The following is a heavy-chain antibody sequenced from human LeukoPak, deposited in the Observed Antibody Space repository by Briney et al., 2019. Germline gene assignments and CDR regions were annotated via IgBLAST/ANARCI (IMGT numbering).Heavy chain of an antibody. Sequence: SETLSLTCTVSGGSISSYYWSWIRQPPGKGLEWTGYIYYSGSTNYNPSLKSRVTISVDTSKNQFSLKLSSVTAADTAVYNCARGGATDNWFDPWGQGTLVTVSS. D-gene: IGHD1-26*01. CDR3: ARGGATDNWFDP. V-gene: IGHV4-59*01. J-gene: IGHJ5*02. CDR1: GGSISSYY. CDR2: IYYSGST.